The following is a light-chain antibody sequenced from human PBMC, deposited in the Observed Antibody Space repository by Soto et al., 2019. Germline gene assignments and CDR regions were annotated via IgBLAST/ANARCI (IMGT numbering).Light chain of an antibody. Sequence: DIQMTQSPSSLSASIGDRVTITCRASQNISLYLNWYQHKTGQAPKVLIYAASSLQAGVPQRFIGGGPGTAVTLTISSLPPEHFAPYSCQQSYIPPSTFGQGSKLEIK. CDR1: QNISLY. V-gene: IGKV1-39*01. CDR2: AAS. CDR3: QQSYIPPST. J-gene: IGKJ2*01.